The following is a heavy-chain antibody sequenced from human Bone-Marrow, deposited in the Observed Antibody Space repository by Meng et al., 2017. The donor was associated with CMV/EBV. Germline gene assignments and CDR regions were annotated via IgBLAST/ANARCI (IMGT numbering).Heavy chain of an antibody. CDR3: AKDILGELREGNFDF. J-gene: IGHJ4*02. V-gene: IGHV3-9*01. D-gene: IGHD1-26*01. Sequence: SLKISCAASGFTFDDYAMHWVRQAPGKGLEWVSWLSWNSGIIGYADSVKGRVTITRDNAKNSPYLQMNSLTTEDAALYYCAKDILGELREGNFDFWGQGTTVTVSS. CDR1: GFTFDDYA. CDR2: LSWNSGII.